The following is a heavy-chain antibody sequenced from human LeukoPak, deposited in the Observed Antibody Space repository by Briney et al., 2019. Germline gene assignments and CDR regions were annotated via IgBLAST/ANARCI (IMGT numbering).Heavy chain of an antibody. CDR2: ISGSGGST. CDR1: GGSISSNNYY. V-gene: IGHV3-23*01. D-gene: IGHD3-16*02. Sequence: ETLSLTCTVSGGSISSNNYYWGWIRQPPGKGLGWVSAISGSGGSTYYADSVKGRFTISRDNSKNTLYLQMNSLRAEDTAVYYCAKGMITFGGVIVQPIDYWGQGTLVTVSS. J-gene: IGHJ4*02. CDR3: AKGMITFGGVIVQPIDY.